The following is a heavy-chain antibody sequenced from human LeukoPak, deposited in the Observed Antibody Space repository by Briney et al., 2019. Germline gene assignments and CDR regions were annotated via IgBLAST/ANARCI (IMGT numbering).Heavy chain of an antibody. CDR3: ARVPGDDAFDI. CDR1: GGSISSYY. Sequence: PSETLSLTCTVSGGSISSYYWSWIRQPPGKGLEWIGWIYYSGSTHYNPSLKSRVTISVDTSKNQSSLKLSSVTAADTAVYYCARVPGDDAFDIWGQGTMVTVSS. CDR2: IYYSGST. V-gene: IGHV4-59*01. J-gene: IGHJ3*02. D-gene: IGHD2-2*01.